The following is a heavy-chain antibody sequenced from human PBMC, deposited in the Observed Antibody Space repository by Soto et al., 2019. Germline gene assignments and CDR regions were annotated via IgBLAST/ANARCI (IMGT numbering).Heavy chain of an antibody. D-gene: IGHD2-15*01. CDR3: ARDRDCSGGSCYSGAFDI. CDR2: ISSNGGST. CDR1: GFTFSSYA. V-gene: IGHV3-64*01. Sequence: PGGSLRLSCAASGFTFSSYAMHWVRQAPGKGLEYVSAISSNGGSTYYANSVKGRFTISRDNSKNTLYLQMGSLRAEDMAVYYCARDRDCSGGSCYSGAFDIWGQGTMVTVSS. J-gene: IGHJ3*02.